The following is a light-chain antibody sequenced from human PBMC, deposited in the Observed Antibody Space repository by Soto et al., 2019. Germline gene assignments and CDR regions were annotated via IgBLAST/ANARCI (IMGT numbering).Light chain of an antibody. J-gene: IGLJ2*01. CDR3: SSYTTRRTLV. V-gene: IGLV2-14*01. Sequence: QSVLTQPASVSGSPGQSITISCTGTSSDVGAYDFVSWYQHYPGKAPKLVTFDVTHRPPGISDRFSGSKSANTASLTISGLQAEDEACYYCSSYTTRRTLVFGGGTKLTVL. CDR2: DVT. CDR1: SSDVGAYDF.